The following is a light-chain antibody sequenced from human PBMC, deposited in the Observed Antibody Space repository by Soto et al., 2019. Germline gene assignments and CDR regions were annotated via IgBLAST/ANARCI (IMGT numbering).Light chain of an antibody. CDR1: QDITNW. CDR2: AAS. V-gene: IGKV1-12*01. Sequence: DIQMTQSPSSVSASVGDRVIITCRASQDITNWLAWYQHKPGKAPSLLIYAASTLQSGVPSRFSGKTSGTEYTLTISRLQPEDFATYFCQQAKTFPLTFGGGTNVEIK. J-gene: IGKJ4*01. CDR3: QQAKTFPLT.